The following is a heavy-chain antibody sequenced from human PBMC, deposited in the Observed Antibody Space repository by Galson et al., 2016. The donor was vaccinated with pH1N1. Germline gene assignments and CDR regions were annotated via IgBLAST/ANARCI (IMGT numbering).Heavy chain of an antibody. CDR1: GFTFSSYW. Sequence: SLRLSCAASGFTFSSYWMHWVRQSPGKGLVWVSVIYSGGSTCYADSVKGRFTISRDNSKNTLYLQMNSLRAEDTAVYYCARGDLEWLSHFDYWGQGTLVTVSS. D-gene: IGHD3-3*01. CDR3: ARGDLEWLSHFDY. J-gene: IGHJ4*02. V-gene: IGHV3-66*02. CDR2: IYSGGST.